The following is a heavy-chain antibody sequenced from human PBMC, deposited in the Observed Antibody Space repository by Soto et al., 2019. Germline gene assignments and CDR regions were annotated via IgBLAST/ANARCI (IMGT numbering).Heavy chain of an antibody. CDR2: IYYSGST. D-gene: IGHD2-21*01. CDR3: ARDDGLAAFDI. CDR1: GGSISSYY. V-gene: IGHV4-59*01. J-gene: IGHJ3*02. Sequence: QVQLQESGPGLVKPSETLSLTCTVSGGSISSYYWSWIRQPPGKGLEWIGYIYYSGSTNYNPSLKRXXTXSXXTSKNQFSLKLSSVTAADTAVYYCARDDGLAAFDIWGQGTMVTVSS.